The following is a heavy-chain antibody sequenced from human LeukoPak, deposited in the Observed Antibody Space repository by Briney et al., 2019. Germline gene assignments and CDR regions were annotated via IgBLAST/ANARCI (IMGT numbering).Heavy chain of an antibody. V-gene: IGHV1-18*01. CDR2: ISGSNGNT. Sequence: ASVKVSCKVSGYTLTELSMHWVRQATGQGLEWMGWISGSNGNTDYAQKLQGRVTMTTDTSTSTVYMEMRSLRSDDTAVYYCARVGTSGWYGHYWGQGTLVTVSS. D-gene: IGHD6-19*01. CDR1: GYTLTELS. J-gene: IGHJ4*02. CDR3: ARVGTSGWYGHY.